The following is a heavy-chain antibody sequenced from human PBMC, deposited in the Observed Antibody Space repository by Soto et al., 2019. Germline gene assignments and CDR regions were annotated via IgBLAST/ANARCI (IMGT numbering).Heavy chain of an antibody. J-gene: IGHJ4*02. CDR2: ISGGSNYI. Sequence: EVHLVESGGGLVKPGGSLRLSCAASGFTFTTYTMNWVRQAPGKGLEWVSSISGGSNYIYYADSVKGRFTISRDNAKNSLYLQMNSLRADDTAIYYCATDAAGFCSSTSCHFDYWGQGTLVTVSS. V-gene: IGHV3-21*01. CDR3: ATDAAGFCSSTSCHFDY. CDR1: GFTFTTYT. D-gene: IGHD2-2*01.